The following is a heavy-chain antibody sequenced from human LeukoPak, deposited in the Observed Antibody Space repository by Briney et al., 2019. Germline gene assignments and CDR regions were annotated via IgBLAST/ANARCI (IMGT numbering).Heavy chain of an antibody. D-gene: IGHD2-21*02. CDR1: GFTFSSYG. J-gene: IGHJ5*02. CDR2: ISYDGSNK. CDR3: ARAKNPYCGGDCRWFDP. Sequence: GGSLRLSCAASGFTFSSYGMHWVRQAPGKGLEWVAVISYDGSNKYYADSVKGRFTISRDNAKNSLYLQMNSLRDEDTAVYYCARAKNPYCGGDCRWFDPWGQGTLVTVSS. V-gene: IGHV3-30*03.